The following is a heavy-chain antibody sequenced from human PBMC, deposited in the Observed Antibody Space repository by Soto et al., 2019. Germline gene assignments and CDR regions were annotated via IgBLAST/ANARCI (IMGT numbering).Heavy chain of an antibody. V-gene: IGHV1-2*02. D-gene: IGHD5-12*01. Sequence: ASVKVSCKASGYTFTGYYMQWVRQAPGQGLEWMGWINPNSGGTNYAQKFQGRVTMTRDTSISTAYMELSRLRSDDTAVYYCARDRRIYSGYDSFDYWGQGTLVTVYS. J-gene: IGHJ4*02. CDR2: INPNSGGT. CDR3: ARDRRIYSGYDSFDY. CDR1: GYTFTGYY.